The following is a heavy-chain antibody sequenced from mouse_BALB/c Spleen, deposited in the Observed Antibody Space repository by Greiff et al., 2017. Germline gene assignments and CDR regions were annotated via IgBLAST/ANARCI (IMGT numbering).Heavy chain of an antibody. CDR3: ARDLGSRGDWFAY. D-gene: IGHD1-1*01. CDR1: GFTFSDYY. J-gene: IGHJ3*01. Sequence: EVMLVESGGGLVKPGGSLKLSCAASGFTFSDYYMYWVRQTPEKRLEWVATISDGGSYTYYPDSVKGRFTISRDNAKNNLYLQMSSLKSEDTAMYYCARDLGSRGDWFAYWGQGTLVTVSA. CDR2: ISDGGSYT. V-gene: IGHV5-4*02.